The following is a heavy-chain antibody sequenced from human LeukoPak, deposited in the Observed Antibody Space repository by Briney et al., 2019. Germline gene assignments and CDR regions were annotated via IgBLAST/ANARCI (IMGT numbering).Heavy chain of an antibody. J-gene: IGHJ4*02. Sequence: GKSLRLSCAASGFNFRSNGMYWVRQAPGKGLEWVAVIWYDGSNKYYGDSVKGRFTVSRDNSKNTLYLQMNSLRAEDTAVYYCAKESSAYSSSWYGYWGQGTLVTVSS. CDR2: IWYDGSNK. CDR3: AKESSAYSSSWYGY. D-gene: IGHD6-13*01. CDR1: GFNFRSNG. V-gene: IGHV3-33*06.